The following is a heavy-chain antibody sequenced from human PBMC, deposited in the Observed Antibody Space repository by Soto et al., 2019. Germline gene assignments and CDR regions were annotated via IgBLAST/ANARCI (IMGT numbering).Heavy chain of an antibody. CDR2: INAGNGNT. CDR1: GYTFTSYA. J-gene: IGHJ6*02. D-gene: IGHD3-3*01. V-gene: IGHV1-3*01. CDR3: ARDNASYYDFWSGSAYYYYGMDV. Sequence: QVQLVQSGAEVKKPGASVKVSCKASGYTFTSYAMHWVRQAPGQRLEWMGWINAGNGNTKYSQKFQGRVTITRDTSARTDYMELSSLSTEDTAVYYCARDNASYYDFWSGSAYYYYGMDVWGPGTTVTVSS.